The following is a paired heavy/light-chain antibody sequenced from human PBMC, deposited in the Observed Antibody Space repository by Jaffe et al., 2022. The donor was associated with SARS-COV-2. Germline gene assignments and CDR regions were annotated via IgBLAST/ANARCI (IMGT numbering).Heavy chain of an antibody. Sequence: QVQLVESGGGVVQPGRSLRLSCAASGFTFSSYGMHWVRQAPGKGLEWVAVISSDGTSEYYADSVKGRFTISRDNSKNTLYLQMNSLRSEDTAVYYCGKATAPTPIGFLFDFWGQGTLVTVSS. J-gene: IGHJ4*02. D-gene: IGHD1-1*01. V-gene: IGHV3-30*18. CDR1: GFTFSSYG. CDR2: ISSDGTSE. CDR3: GKATAPTPIGFLFDF.
Light chain of an antibody. CDR1: QSVLKASNNKNY. CDR3: QQYYNSPLT. Sequence: DIVMTQSPDSLAVSLGERATINCKSSQSVLKASNNKNYLAWYQQKPGQPPKLLISWASTRESGVPDRFRGSGSGTEFTLTVSTLQAEDVAVYYCQQYYNSPLTFGGGTKVESK. J-gene: IGKJ4*01. V-gene: IGKV4-1*01. CDR2: WAS.